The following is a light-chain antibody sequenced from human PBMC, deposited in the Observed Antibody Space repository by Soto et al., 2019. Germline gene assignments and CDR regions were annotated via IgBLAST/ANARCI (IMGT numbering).Light chain of an antibody. Sequence: ERVMTQSPAPLSVSPGGRATLYCRASQSVSSAYLAWYQQKPGQAPRLLIYDVSSRATGIPDRFSGSGSGTDFTLTVSRLEPEDFAVYYCQQYGSSPETFGQGTKVDIK. CDR1: QSVSSAY. V-gene: IGKV3-20*01. CDR2: DVS. J-gene: IGKJ1*01. CDR3: QQYGSSPET.